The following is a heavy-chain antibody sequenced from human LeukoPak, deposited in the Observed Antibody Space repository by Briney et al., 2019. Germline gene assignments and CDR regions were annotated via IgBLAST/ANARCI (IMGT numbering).Heavy chain of an antibody. CDR2: IYSGGST. CDR3: VRGDYGDYTLFDF. Sequence: GGSLRLSCAASGFTVSSNYMSWVRQAPGKGLEWVSVIYSGGSTYYADSVKGRFTISRDNSKNTLYLQMNSLRAEDTAVYYCVRGDYGDYTLFDFWGQGTLVTVSS. D-gene: IGHD4-17*01. V-gene: IGHV3-53*01. J-gene: IGHJ4*02. CDR1: GFTVSSNY.